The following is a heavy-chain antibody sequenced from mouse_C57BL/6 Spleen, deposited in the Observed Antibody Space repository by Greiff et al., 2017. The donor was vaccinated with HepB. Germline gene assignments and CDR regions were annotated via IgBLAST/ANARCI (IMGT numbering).Heavy chain of an antibody. D-gene: IGHD1-1*01. CDR1: GYTFTNYW. CDR3: AIYYYSSRGYFDY. CDR2: IYPGGGYT. V-gene: IGHV1-63*01. Sequence: VQLQESGAELVRPGTSVKMSCKTSGYTFTNYWIGWAKQRPGHGLEWIGDIYPGGGYTNYNEKFKGKATLTADKSSSTAYMQFSSLTSEDSAIYYCAIYYYSSRGYFDYWGQGTTLTVSS. J-gene: IGHJ2*01.